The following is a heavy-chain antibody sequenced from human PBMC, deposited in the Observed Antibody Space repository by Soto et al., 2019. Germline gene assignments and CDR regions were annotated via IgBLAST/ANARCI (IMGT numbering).Heavy chain of an antibody. Sequence: GGSLRLSCAASGFTFDDYAMHWVRQAPGKGLEWVSGISWNSGSIGYADSVKGRFTISRDNAKNSLYLQMNSLRAEDTALYFCARDFKRYSSSPGPLEYWGQGTLVTRLL. J-gene: IGHJ4*02. CDR1: GFTFDDYA. CDR2: ISWNSGSI. D-gene: IGHD6-6*01. V-gene: IGHV3-9*01. CDR3: ARDFKRYSSSPGPLEY.